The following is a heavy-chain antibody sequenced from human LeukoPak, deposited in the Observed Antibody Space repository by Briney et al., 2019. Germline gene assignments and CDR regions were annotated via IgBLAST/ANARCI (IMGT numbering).Heavy chain of an antibody. J-gene: IGHJ4*02. D-gene: IGHD3-10*01. CDR3: AAFPPRIYYYGSGSYRGIDY. CDR2: IKQDGSEK. CDR1: GFTFSSYW. Sequence: GGSLRLSCAASGFTFSSYWMSWVRQAPGKGLEWVANIKQDGSEKYYVDSVKGRFTISRDNAKNSLYLQMNSLRAEDTAVYYCAAFPPRIYYYGSGSYRGIDYWGQGTLVTVSS. V-gene: IGHV3-7*01.